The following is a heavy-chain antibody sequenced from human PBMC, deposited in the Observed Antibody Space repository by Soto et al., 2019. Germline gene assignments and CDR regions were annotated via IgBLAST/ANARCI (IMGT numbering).Heavy chain of an antibody. CDR3: ARQADYNILTGYFYYFDY. J-gene: IGHJ4*02. CDR2: IYPGDSDA. D-gene: IGHD3-9*01. Sequence: GESVKISCQSSGYSFTDYWIGWVRQMPGKGLEWMGIIYPGDSDARYSPSFQGQVTISVDTSINTAFLRWNSLTASDTAMYYCARQADYNILTGYFYYFDYWGQGSLVTVSS. V-gene: IGHV5-51*01. CDR1: GYSFTDYW.